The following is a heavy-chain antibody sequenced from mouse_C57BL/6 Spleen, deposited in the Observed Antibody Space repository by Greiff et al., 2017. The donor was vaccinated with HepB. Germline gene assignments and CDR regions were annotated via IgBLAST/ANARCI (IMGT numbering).Heavy chain of an antibody. CDR2: IYPGSGST. CDR3: ARSDSNFAMDY. Sequence: VQLQQSGAELVKPGASVKMSCKASGYTFTSYWITWVKQRPGQGLEWIGDIYPGSGSTNYNEKFKSKATLTVDTSSSTAYMQLSSLTSEDSAVYYCARSDSNFAMDYWGQGTSVTVSS. D-gene: IGHD2-5*01. CDR1: GYTFTSYW. V-gene: IGHV1-55*01. J-gene: IGHJ4*01.